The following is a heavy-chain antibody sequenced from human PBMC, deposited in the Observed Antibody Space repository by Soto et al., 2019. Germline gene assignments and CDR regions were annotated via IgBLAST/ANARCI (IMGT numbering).Heavy chain of an antibody. CDR3: ASDRVSYGTFSPA. J-gene: IGHJ4*02. CDR1: GFTFSSYS. Sequence: EVQLVESGGGLVKPGGSLRLSCAASGFTFSSYSMNWVRQAPGKGLEWVSSISSSSSYIYYADSVKGRFTISRDNAKNSRYLQMMSLRAEDAAVYYCASDRVSYGTFSPAWGQGTLVTVS. V-gene: IGHV3-21*01. CDR2: ISSSSSYI. D-gene: IGHD1-26*01.